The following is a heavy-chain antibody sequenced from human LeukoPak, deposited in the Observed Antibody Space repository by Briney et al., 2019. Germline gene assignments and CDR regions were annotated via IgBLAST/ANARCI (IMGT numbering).Heavy chain of an antibody. CDR3: VVLPAATPYYFDC. Sequence: SETLSLTCTVSGGSISSSSYYWGWIRQPPGKGLEWIGSIYYSGSTYYNPSLKSRVTISVDTSKNQFSLKLSSVAAADTALYHCVVLPAATPYYFDCWGQGTLVTVSS. CDR1: GGSISSSSYY. D-gene: IGHD2-2*01. CDR2: IYYSGST. V-gene: IGHV4-39*01. J-gene: IGHJ4*02.